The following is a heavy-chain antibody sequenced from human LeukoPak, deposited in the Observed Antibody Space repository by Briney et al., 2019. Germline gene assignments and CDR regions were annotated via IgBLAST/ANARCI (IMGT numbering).Heavy chain of an antibody. CDR3: ARDATISAPNLGS. CDR2: IFHSQTT. D-gene: IGHD3-16*01. Sequence: SGTLSLTCTVSGFSISGLYYWAWIRQPPGRGLEWIGNIFHSQTTYYNPSLQSRVTISEETTKNQFSLKLTSVTAADTAIYYCARDATISAPNLGSWGQGILVTVSS. J-gene: IGHJ5*02. V-gene: IGHV4-38-2*02. CDR1: GFSISGLYY.